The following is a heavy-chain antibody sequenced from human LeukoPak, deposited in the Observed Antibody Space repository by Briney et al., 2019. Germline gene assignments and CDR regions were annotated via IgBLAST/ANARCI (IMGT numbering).Heavy chain of an antibody. CDR2: IYSGGST. CDR3: AKSRSSLGPSSLDY. V-gene: IGHV3-53*04. D-gene: IGHD6-6*01. CDR1: GFIFSSNY. Sequence: GGSLTLSCAASGFIFSSNYISWVRQAPGKGVQWVSVIYSGGSTFYSDSVKGRFTISTHDSKNTMYLQMNSLRTEDTAVYYCAKSRSSLGPSSLDYWGQGALVTVSS. J-gene: IGHJ4*02.